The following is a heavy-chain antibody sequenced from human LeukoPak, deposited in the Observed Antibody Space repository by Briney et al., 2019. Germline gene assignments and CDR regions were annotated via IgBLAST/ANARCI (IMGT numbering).Heavy chain of an antibody. CDR1: GGTFSIYA. J-gene: IGHJ4*02. V-gene: IGHV1-69*04. Sequence: GASVTVSFTASGGTFSIYAISWVRQAPGQGLEWMGRIIPILGIANYAQKFQGRVTITADKSTSTAYMELSSLRSEDTAVYYCARAGGVTDYFDYWGQGTLVTVSS. D-gene: IGHD2-21*02. CDR2: IIPILGIA. CDR3: ARAGGVTDYFDY.